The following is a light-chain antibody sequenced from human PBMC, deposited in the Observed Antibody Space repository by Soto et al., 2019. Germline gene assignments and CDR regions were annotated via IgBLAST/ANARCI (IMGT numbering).Light chain of an antibody. CDR3: CSYAGSYRGV. V-gene: IGLV2-11*01. CDR1: SSDVGGYNY. Sequence: QSALTQPRSVSGSPGQSVTISCTGTSSDVGGYNYVSWYQQHPGKAPKLVIYDVSKRPSGVPDRFSGSKSGNTASLTISGLQAEDEADYYCCSYAGSYRGVFGTGTKLTVL. CDR2: DVS. J-gene: IGLJ1*01.